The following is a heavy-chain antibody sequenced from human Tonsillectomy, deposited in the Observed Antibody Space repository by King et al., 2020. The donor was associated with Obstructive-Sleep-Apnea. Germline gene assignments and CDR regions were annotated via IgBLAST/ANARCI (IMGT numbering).Heavy chain of an antibody. CDR2: IYYSEST. D-gene: IGHD4-23*01. V-gene: IGHV4-61*01. J-gene: IGHJ6*02. CDR3: AGYGGFRSYGGYYYGMDV. Sequence: VQLQESGPGLVKPSETLSLTCTVSGGSVSSGSYYWSWIRQPPGKGLEWIGYIYYSESTNYNPSLKSRVTISVDTSKNQFSLKLSSVTAEDTAVYYCAGYGGFRSYGGYYYGMDVWGQGTTVTVSS. CDR1: GGSVSSGSYY.